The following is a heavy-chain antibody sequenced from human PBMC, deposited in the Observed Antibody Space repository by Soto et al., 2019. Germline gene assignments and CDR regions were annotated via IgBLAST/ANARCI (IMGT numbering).Heavy chain of an antibody. CDR2: IRSKAYGGTT. V-gene: IGHV3-49*03. Sequence: PGGSLRLSCTAFGFTFGDYAMSWFRQAPGKGLEWVGFIRSKAYGGTTEYAASVKGRFTISRDDSKSIAYLQMNSLKTEDTAVYYCTRLTYYYGSGPINDYGMDVWGQGTTVTVSS. D-gene: IGHD3-10*01. CDR3: TRLTYYYGSGPINDYGMDV. CDR1: GFTFGDYA. J-gene: IGHJ6*02.